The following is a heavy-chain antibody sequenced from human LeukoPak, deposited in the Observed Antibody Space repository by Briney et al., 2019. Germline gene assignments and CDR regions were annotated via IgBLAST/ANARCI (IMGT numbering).Heavy chain of an antibody. Sequence: HPGGSLRLSCLASGFTFSSYGLHWLRQAPGKGLEWVAFIRYDGSNKYYTDFVKGRFTISRDKAKNTLYLQMNSLRAEDTAVYYCAKGFVYYGSGSPVHWFDAWGEGTLVTVSS. CDR3: AKGFVYYGSGSPVHWFDA. J-gene: IGHJ5*02. V-gene: IGHV3-30*02. D-gene: IGHD3-10*01. CDR2: IRYDGSNK. CDR1: GFTFSSYG.